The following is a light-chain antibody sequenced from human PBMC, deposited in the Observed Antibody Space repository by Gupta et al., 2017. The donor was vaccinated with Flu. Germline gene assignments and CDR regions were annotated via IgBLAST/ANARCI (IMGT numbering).Light chain of an antibody. CDR3: HQYYDWPPWT. V-gene: IGKV3D-15*01. J-gene: IGKJ1*01. CDR1: QSISSD. Sequence: GRATLFCRASQSISSDLAWYQHKPGQAPRLLIYGASSRAPGIPPRFSGSGSGTEFTLTISSLQSEDFAVYFCHQYYDWPPWTFGQGTKVDIK. CDR2: GAS.